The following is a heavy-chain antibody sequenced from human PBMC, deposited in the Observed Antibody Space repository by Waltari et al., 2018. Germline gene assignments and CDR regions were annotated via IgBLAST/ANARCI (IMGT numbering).Heavy chain of an antibody. CDR2: SNYKGDSV. CDR3: VKETGYYYFDY. CDR1: GFTFDDYA. D-gene: IGHD3-9*01. V-gene: IGHV3-9*01. J-gene: IGHJ4*02. Sequence: EVQLVESGGGLVQPGRSLRLSCAASGFTFDDYAMHWVRQAPGKGLEWVSTSNYKGDSVHYADSVKGRFTISRDNAKNSLYLQMNSLRPEDTALYYCVKETGYYYFDYWGRGTLVTVSS.